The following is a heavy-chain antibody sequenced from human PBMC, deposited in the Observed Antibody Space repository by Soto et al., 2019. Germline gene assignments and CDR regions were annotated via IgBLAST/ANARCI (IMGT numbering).Heavy chain of an antibody. CDR3: ATDKPENYYGSGDAFDI. J-gene: IGHJ3*02. D-gene: IGHD3-10*01. Sequence: QVQLVESGGGVVQPGRSLRLSCAASGFTFSSYGMHWVRQAPGKGLEWVAVIWDDGSNKYYADSVKGRFTISRDNFKNTLYLQMNSVTAEDTAVYYSATDKPENYYGSGDAFDIWGQGTMVTVSS. CDR1: GFTFSSYG. CDR2: IWDDGSNK. V-gene: IGHV3-33*01.